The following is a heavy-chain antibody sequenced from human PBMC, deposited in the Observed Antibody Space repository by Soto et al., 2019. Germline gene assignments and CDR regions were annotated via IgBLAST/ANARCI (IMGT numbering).Heavy chain of an antibody. D-gene: IGHD6-6*01. Sequence: SVNVSCKASGGTFSSYAISWVRQAPGQGLEWMGGIIPIFGTANYAQKFQGRVTITADESTSTAYMELSSLRSEDTAVYYCARDLYSSSSVGYDYWGQGTLVTVSS. CDR1: GGTFSSYA. V-gene: IGHV1-69*13. J-gene: IGHJ4*02. CDR3: ARDLYSSSSVGYDY. CDR2: IIPIFGTA.